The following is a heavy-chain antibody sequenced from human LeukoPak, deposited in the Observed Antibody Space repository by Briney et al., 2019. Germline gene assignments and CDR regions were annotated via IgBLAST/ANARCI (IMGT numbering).Heavy chain of an antibody. J-gene: IGHJ4*02. CDR2: VFNNGGT. CDR1: GGSIGSYH. V-gene: IGHV4-59*01. D-gene: IGHD5-12*01. CDR3: VASYGGYVLDY. Sequence: SETLSLTCSVSGGSIGSYHWNWIRQPSGKGLEWIGIVFNNGGTKHNPSLKSRVAISVDTSKNQFALKLSSVTAADTAVYYCVASYGGYVLDYWGQGALVIVPS.